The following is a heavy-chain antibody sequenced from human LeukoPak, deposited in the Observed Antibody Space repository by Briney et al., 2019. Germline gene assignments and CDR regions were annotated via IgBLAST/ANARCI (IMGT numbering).Heavy chain of an antibody. CDR1: GGSISSYY. CDR2: IYYSGST. D-gene: IGHD5-24*01. Sequence: SETLSLTCTVSGGSISSYYWSWIRQPPGKGLEWIGYIYYSGSTNYNPSLKSRVTMSVDTSKNQFSLKLSSVTAADTAVYYCARVEMATIWDWGQGTLVTVSS. V-gene: IGHV4-59*01. J-gene: IGHJ4*02. CDR3: ARVEMATIWD.